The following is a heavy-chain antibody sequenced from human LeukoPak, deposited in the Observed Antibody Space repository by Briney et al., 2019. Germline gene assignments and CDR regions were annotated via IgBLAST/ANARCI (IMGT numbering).Heavy chain of an antibody. J-gene: IGHJ3*02. CDR2: FYYGGST. Sequence: SETLSLTCTVSGDSISSSSYFWGWIRQPPGKGLEWIGSFYYGGSTYYSPSLKSRVTISVDTSKNQFSLKLSSVTAADTAVYYCARQGLGTPDAFDIWGQGTMVTVSS. CDR3: ARQGLGTPDAFDI. D-gene: IGHD5-12*01. V-gene: IGHV4-39*01. CDR1: GDSISSSSYF.